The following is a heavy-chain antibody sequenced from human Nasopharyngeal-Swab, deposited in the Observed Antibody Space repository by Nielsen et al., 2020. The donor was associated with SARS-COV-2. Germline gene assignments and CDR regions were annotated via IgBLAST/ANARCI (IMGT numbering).Heavy chain of an antibody. CDR2: IYYSGST. Sequence: VRQMPGKGLEWIGSIYYSGSTYYNPSLKSRVTISVDTSKNQFSLKLSSVTAADTAVYYCANTQWLGRDYFDYWGQGTLVTVS. V-gene: IGHV4-39*01. J-gene: IGHJ4*02. D-gene: IGHD6-19*01. CDR3: ANTQWLGRDYFDY.